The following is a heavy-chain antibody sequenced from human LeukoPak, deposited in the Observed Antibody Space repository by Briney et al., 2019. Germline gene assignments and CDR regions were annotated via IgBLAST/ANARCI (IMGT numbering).Heavy chain of an antibody. CDR2: ISSSGSTI. D-gene: IGHD3-10*01. Sequence: GGSLRLSCAASGFTFSDYYMTWIRQAPGKGLEWVSYISSSGSTIYYADSVKGRFTISRDNAKNSLYLQMNSLRAEDTAVYYCARWGSGSYRTYYYYYMDVWGKGTTVTVSS. V-gene: IGHV3-11*04. CDR3: ARWGSGSYRTYYYYYMDV. J-gene: IGHJ6*03. CDR1: GFTFSDYY.